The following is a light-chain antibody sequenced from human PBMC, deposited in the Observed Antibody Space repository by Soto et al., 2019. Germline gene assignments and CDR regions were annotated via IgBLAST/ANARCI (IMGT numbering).Light chain of an antibody. CDR3: CSYAGSRTRVV. Sequence: QSALTQPASVSGSPGQSITISCTGTSSDVGSYNLVSWYQQHPVKAPKLMIYEVTKRPSGVSNRFSGSKSGNTASLTISGLQAEDEADYHCCSYAGSRTRVVFGGGTKLTVL. V-gene: IGLV2-23*02. J-gene: IGLJ2*01. CDR1: SSDVGSYNL. CDR2: EVT.